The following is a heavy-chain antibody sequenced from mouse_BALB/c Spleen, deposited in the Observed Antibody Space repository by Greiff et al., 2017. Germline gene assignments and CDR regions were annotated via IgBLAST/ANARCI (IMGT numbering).Heavy chain of an antibody. CDR3: ARNYDYDDDGSWFAY. J-gene: IGHJ3*01. V-gene: IGHV1S135*01. CDR1: GYSFTDYN. CDR2: IDPYNGGT. Sequence: EVQGVESGPELVKPGASVKVSCKASGYSFTDYNMYWVKQSHGKSLEWIGYIDPYNGGTSYNQKFKGKATLTVDKSSSTAFMHLNSLTSEDSAVYYCARNYDYDDDGSWFAYWGQGTLVTVSA. D-gene: IGHD2-4*01.